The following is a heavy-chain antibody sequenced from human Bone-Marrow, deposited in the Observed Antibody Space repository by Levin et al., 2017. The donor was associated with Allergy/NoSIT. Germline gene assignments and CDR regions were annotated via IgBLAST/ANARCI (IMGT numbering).Heavy chain of an antibody. D-gene: IGHD5-24*01. CDR1: GFSFSDHY. Sequence: GGSLRLSCTASGFSFSDHYMSWIRQAPGKGLEWVAYISSSDGTIYYIDSVEGRFTISRDNANNSLFLQMNSLRVEDTAVYYCARGSRQHGYTKYHFIDYWGQGTLVTVSS. CDR3: ARGSRQHGYTKYHFIDY. V-gene: IGHV3-11*01. CDR2: ISSSDGTI. J-gene: IGHJ4*02.